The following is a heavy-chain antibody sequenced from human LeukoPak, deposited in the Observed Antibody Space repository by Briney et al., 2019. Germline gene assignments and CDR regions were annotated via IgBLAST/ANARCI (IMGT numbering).Heavy chain of an antibody. CDR3: ARDLDPGTSDAFDI. CDR2: ISDSGST. J-gene: IGHJ3*02. CDR1: GGSISSYY. V-gene: IGHV4-59*01. Sequence: PSETLSLTCTISGGSISSYYWSWIRQLPGKGLEWIGYISDSGSTNYNPSLKSRVTISVDTSKNQFSLKLTSVTDADTAVYYCARDLDPGTSDAFDIWGQGTMVTVSS. D-gene: IGHD1-1*01.